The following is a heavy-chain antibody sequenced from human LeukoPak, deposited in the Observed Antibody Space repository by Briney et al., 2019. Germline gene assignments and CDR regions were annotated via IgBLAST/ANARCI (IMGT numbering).Heavy chain of an antibody. V-gene: IGHV1-2*02. Sequence: ASVKVSCKASGYTFTGYYMHWVRQAPGQGLEWMGWINPNSGGTNYAQKFQGRVTMTRDTSISTAYMELSRLRSDDTAVYYCAKEGYYGSGSYQYYYYMDVWGKGTTVTISS. CDR2: INPNSGGT. D-gene: IGHD3-10*01. CDR3: AKEGYYGSGSYQYYYYMDV. J-gene: IGHJ6*03. CDR1: GYTFTGYY.